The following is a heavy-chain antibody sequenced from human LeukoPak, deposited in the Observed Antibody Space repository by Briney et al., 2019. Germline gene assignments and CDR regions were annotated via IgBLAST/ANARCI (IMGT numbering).Heavy chain of an antibody. CDR2: ISAYNGNT. D-gene: IGHD3-22*01. CDR3: ARSRINTYYYDSSGPGAFDI. J-gene: IGHJ3*02. V-gene: IGHV1-18*01. CDR1: GYTFTSYG. Sequence: ASVKVSCKASGYTFTSYGISWVRQAPGQGLEWMSWISAYNGNTNYAQKLQGRVTMTTDTSTSTAYMEVRSLRSDDTAVYYCARSRINTYYYDSSGPGAFDIWGQGTMVTVSS.